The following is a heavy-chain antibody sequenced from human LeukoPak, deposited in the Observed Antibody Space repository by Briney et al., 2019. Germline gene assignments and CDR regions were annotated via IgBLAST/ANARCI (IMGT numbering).Heavy chain of an antibody. V-gene: IGHV3-23*01. CDR2: IGGSGSMT. D-gene: IGHD6-19*01. Sequence: PGGSLRLSCAASGFTFSSYGMTWVRQSPGKGLEWVASIGGSGSMTYYADSVKGRFTISRDNSQNTLYMQMNSLRAEDTAVYYCAKGNSGGYDPWGQGTLVTVSS. CDR1: GFTFSSYG. J-gene: IGHJ5*02. CDR3: AKGNSGGYDP.